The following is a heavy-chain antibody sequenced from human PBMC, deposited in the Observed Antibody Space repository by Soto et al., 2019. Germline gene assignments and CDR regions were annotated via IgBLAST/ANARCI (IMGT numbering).Heavy chain of an antibody. CDR2: IYWDDDK. J-gene: IGHJ5*02. D-gene: IGHD4-17*01. CDR3: AHRTTTVTWWFDP. V-gene: IGHV2-5*02. CDR1: GFSLTTSGVG. Sequence: QITLKESGPTLVKPTQTLTLTCTFSGFSLTTSGVGVGWIRQPPGKALEWLALIYWDDDKRYSPSLKSRLTTPKATSKTQVVLTMTNMDPADTATYFCAHRTTTVTWWFDPGGQGTLVTVSS.